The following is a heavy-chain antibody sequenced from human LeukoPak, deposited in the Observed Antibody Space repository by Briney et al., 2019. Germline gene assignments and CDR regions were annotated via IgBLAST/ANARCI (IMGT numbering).Heavy chain of an antibody. CDR1: GFTFTNYW. V-gene: IGHV3-64D*06. J-gene: IGHJ4*02. CDR3: ARDMSGTYSFDY. CDR2: IHHNGDIT. D-gene: IGHD1-26*01. Sequence: PGGSLRLSCAASGFTFTNYWMHWVRQAPGKALEYVSFIHHNGDITSYADSVRGRFTVSRDNSKNTLFLELSSLRTDDTAVYYCARDMSGTYSFDYWGQGTLVTVSS.